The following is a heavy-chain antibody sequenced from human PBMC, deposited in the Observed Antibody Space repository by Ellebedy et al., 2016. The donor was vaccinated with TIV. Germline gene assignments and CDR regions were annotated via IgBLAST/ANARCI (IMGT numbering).Heavy chain of an antibody. Sequence: AASVKVSCKASGYTFTSCYISWVRQAPGQGLEWMGWISADNGNTKYAQKLQGRVTMTTDTSTSTADMEMRSLRSDDTAVYYCARSGYDANRSEGMDVWGQGTTVTVSS. CDR2: ISADNGNT. J-gene: IGHJ6*02. V-gene: IGHV1-18*01. D-gene: IGHD3-22*01. CDR3: ARSGYDANRSEGMDV. CDR1: GYTFTSCY.